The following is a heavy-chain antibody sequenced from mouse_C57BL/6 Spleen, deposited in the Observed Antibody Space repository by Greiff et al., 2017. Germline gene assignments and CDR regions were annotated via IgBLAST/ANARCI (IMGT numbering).Heavy chain of an antibody. CDR1: GYSFTGYY. CDR3: ATIYGSSYAMDY. V-gene: IGHV1-42*01. J-gene: IGHJ4*01. D-gene: IGHD1-1*01. CDR2: INPSTGGT. Sequence: EVKLVESGPELVKPGASVKISCKASGYSFTGYYMNWVKQSPEKSLEWIGEINPSTGGTTYNQKFKAKATLTVDKSSSTAYMQLKSLTSEDSAVYYCATIYGSSYAMDYWGQGTSVTVSS.